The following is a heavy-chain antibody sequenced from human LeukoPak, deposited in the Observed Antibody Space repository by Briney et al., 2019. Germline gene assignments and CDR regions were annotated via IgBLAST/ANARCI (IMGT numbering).Heavy chain of an antibody. CDR3: AKARTYYYDSSRYYLDF. CDR2: ISYDGSNK. V-gene: IGHV3-30*18. J-gene: IGHJ4*02. D-gene: IGHD3-22*01. CDR1: GFTFSTYG. Sequence: GGSLRLSCAASGFTFSTYGIHWVRQAPGKGLEWVAVISYDGSNKYYADSVKGRFTISRDNSNNTLFLQMNSLGPEDTAVYYCAKARTYYYDSSRYYLDFWGQGTLVTVSS.